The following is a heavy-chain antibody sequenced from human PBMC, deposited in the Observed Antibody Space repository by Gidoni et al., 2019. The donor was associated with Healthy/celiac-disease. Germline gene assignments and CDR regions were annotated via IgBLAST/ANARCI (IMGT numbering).Heavy chain of an antibody. V-gene: IGHV5-51*01. CDR2: IYPGDSDT. Sequence: EVQLVQSGAAVKKPGESLKISCKGSGYSFTSYWIGWVRQMPGNGLEWMGIIYPGDSDTRYSPAFQGPVTISADKSISTAYLQWSSLNASYTAMYYCARHKVDFWSGYTSQFDPWGQGTLVTVSS. J-gene: IGHJ5*02. CDR3: ARHKVDFWSGYTSQFDP. CDR1: GYSFTSYW. D-gene: IGHD3-3*01.